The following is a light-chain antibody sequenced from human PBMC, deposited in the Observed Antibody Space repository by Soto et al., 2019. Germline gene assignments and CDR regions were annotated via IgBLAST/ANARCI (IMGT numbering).Light chain of an antibody. CDR3: QQYRPSPAIS. J-gene: IGKJ5*01. Sequence: VLTQSPGTLSLSPGERDTLSCRASRSVSSNYLGWYQQKPGQAPRLLIYAVSTRATGIPDRFSGSGSGTDFTLTISRLEPEDSALYFCQQYRPSPAISFGQGTRLEIK. CDR2: AVS. CDR1: RSVSSNY. V-gene: IGKV3-20*01.